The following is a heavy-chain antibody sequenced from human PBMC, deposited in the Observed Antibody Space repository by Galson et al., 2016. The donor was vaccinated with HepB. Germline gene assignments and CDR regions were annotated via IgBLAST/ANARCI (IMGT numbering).Heavy chain of an antibody. D-gene: IGHD1-26*01. Sequence: SVKVSCKASGYTFTSYALHWVRQAPGQRLEWMGWINAGNGNTKYSQKFQSRVTITRDTSASTAYMELSSLRSEDTAVYYCARADSGSYYSSVDYWGQGTLVTVSS. CDR3: ARADSGSYYSSVDY. V-gene: IGHV1-3*01. CDR1: GYTFTSYA. J-gene: IGHJ4*02. CDR2: INAGNGNT.